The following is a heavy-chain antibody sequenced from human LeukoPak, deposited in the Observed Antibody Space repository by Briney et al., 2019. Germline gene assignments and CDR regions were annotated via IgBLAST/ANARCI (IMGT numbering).Heavy chain of an antibody. CDR3: ARGPGITIFGVVIIGELDY. D-gene: IGHD3-3*01. CDR2: INPSGGST. CDR1: GYTFTSYY. J-gene: IGHJ4*02. V-gene: IGHV1-46*01. Sequence: ASVKVSCKASGYTFTSYYMHWVRQAPGQGLEWMGIINPSGGSTSYAQKFQGRVTMTRDTSTSTVYMELSSLRSEDTAVYYCARGPGITIFGVVIIGELDYWGQGTLVTVSS.